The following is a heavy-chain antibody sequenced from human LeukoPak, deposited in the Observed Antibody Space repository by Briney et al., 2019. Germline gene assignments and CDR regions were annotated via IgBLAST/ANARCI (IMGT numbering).Heavy chain of an antibody. D-gene: IGHD3-9*01. CDR3: ARGEGFDWLLHDY. CDR1: GYTFTGYY. Sequence: GASVKVSCKASGYTFTGYYMHWVRQAPGQGLEWMGWINPNSGGTNYAQKFQGRVTMTRDTSISTAYMELSRLRSDDTAVYYCARGEGFDWLLHDYWGQGTLVTVSS. CDR2: INPNSGGT. J-gene: IGHJ4*02. V-gene: IGHV1-2*02.